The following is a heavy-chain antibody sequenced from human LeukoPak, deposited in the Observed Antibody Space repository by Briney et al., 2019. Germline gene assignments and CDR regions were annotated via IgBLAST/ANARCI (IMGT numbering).Heavy chain of an antibody. V-gene: IGHV1-18*01. CDR1: GYTFTSYG. J-gene: IGHJ4*02. CDR2: ISAYNGNT. CDR3: ARVVPSSYDILTGADYYFDY. Sequence: GASVKVSCKASGYTFTSYGISWVRQAPGQGLEWMGWISAYNGNTHYAQKLQGRVTMTTDTSTSTAYMELRSLRSDDTAVYYCARVVPSSYDILTGADYYFDYWGQGTLVTVSS. D-gene: IGHD3-9*01.